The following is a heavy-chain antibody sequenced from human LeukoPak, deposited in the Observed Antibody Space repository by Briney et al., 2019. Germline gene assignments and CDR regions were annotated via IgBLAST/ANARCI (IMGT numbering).Heavy chain of an antibody. CDR2: IYPGDSDT. J-gene: IGHJ4*02. CDR1: GYSFTNYW. CDR3: ARRRQVGTRYYFDY. D-gene: IGHD2-21*02. Sequence: HGESLKISCKGSGYSFTNYWIGWVRQMPGKGLEWMGIIYPGDSDTRYSPSFEGQVTISADKLITTAYLQWSSLKASDTAMYYCARRRQVGTRYYFDYWGQGTLVTVSS. V-gene: IGHV5-51*01.